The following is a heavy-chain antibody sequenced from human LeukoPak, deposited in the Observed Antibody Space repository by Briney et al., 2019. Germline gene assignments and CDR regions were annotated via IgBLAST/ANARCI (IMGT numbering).Heavy chain of an antibody. Sequence: GASVKVSCEVSGYTLTESSMHWVRQAPGKGLEWMGGIDPEDGETIYAQKFQDRFTMTEDTSRDTAYMELSSLRSEDTAVYYCATQSMVGSGMDVWGQGTTVTVSS. D-gene: IGHD3-10*02. CDR1: GYTLTESS. CDR3: ATQSMVGSGMDV. V-gene: IGHV1-24*01. CDR2: IDPEDGET. J-gene: IGHJ6*02.